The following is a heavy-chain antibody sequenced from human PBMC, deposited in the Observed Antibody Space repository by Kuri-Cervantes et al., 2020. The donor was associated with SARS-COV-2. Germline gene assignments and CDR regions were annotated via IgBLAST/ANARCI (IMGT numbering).Heavy chain of an antibody. J-gene: IGHJ4*02. V-gene: IGHV3-30*18. CDR1: GFNFSRTD. D-gene: IGHD2-21*01. CDR2: ISHDGKNK. Sequence: LSLTCAASGFNFSRTDMHWIRQAPGKGLEWVAVISHDGKNKKCIASGKGRFTISRDNSQNTLYLHMKSLRSEDTAMYYCAKDRVGVQDFWGQGTLVTVSS. CDR3: AKDRVGVQDF.